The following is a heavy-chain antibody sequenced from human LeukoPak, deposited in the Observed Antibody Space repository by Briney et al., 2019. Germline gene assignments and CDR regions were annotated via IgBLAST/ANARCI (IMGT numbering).Heavy chain of an antibody. V-gene: IGHV4-34*01. CDR2: TNHSGGT. Sequence: SETLSLTCAVYGGSFSGYYWSWIRQPPGKGLEWIGETNHSGGTNYNPSLKSRVTISVDTSKNQFSLKLSSVTAADAAVYYCARIAPTTAFDYWGQGTLVTVSS. D-gene: IGHD4-17*01. J-gene: IGHJ4*02. CDR1: GGSFSGYY. CDR3: ARIAPTTAFDY.